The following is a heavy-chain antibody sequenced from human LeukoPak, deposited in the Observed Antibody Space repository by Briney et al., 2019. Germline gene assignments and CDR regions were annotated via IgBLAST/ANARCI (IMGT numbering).Heavy chain of an antibody. Sequence: GESLKISCKGSGYSFTSYWIGWVRQMPGKGLEWMGIIYPGDSDTRYSPSFQGQVTISADKSISTAYLQWGSLKASDTAMYYCARRVGYCSGGSCSMFDYWGQGTLVTVSS. CDR3: ARRVGYCSGGSCSMFDY. CDR2: IYPGDSDT. V-gene: IGHV5-51*01. D-gene: IGHD2-15*01. J-gene: IGHJ4*02. CDR1: GYSFTSYW.